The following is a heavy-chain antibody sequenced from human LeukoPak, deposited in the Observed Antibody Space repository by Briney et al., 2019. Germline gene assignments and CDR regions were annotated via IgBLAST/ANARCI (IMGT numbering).Heavy chain of an antibody. V-gene: IGHV4-34*01. Sequence: PSETLSLTCAVYGGSFSGYYWSWVRQPPGKGLEWIGEINHSGSTNYNPSLKSRVTISVDTSKNQFSLKLSSVTAADTAVYYCARGGYGDLNWFDPWGQGTLVTVSS. D-gene: IGHD4-17*01. CDR2: INHSGST. CDR3: ARGGYGDLNWFDP. J-gene: IGHJ5*02. CDR1: GGSFSGYY.